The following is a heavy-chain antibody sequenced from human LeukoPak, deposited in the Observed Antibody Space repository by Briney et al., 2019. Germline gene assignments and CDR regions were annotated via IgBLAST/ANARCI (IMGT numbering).Heavy chain of an antibody. CDR3: ARDPYSGNYGAYYYYYMDV. CDR1: GFTFSSCR. Sequence: GGSLRLSCAASGFTFSSCRMHWVRQAPGKGRVWVSRISNDGGNTSYADSVKGRFTISRDNAKNSLYLQMDSLRVEDTAVYYCARDPYSGNYGAYYYYYMDVWGKGTTVTISS. D-gene: IGHD1-26*01. V-gene: IGHV3-74*01. CDR2: ISNDGGNT. J-gene: IGHJ6*03.